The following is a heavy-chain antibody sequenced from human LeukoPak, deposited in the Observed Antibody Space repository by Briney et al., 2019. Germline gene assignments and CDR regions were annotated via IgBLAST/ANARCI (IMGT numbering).Heavy chain of an antibody. CDR2: NYTSGST. CDR3: AGLGSSSSWYGTKGNNWFDP. CDR1: GCSISSGSYY. D-gene: IGHD6-13*01. V-gene: IGHV4-61*02. Sequence: PSETLSLTCTASGCSISSGSYYWSWIRQPPGKGLVSIGRNYTSGSTNYNLSLKSRVTISVDTSKNQFSLKLSSVTAADTAVYYCAGLGSSSSWYGTKGNNWFDPWGQGTLVTVSS. J-gene: IGHJ5*02.